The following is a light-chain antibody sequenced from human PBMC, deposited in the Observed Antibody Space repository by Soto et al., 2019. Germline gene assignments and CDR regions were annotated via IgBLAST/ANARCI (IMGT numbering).Light chain of an antibody. CDR2: DAS. V-gene: IGKV3-11*01. Sequence: EVVMRQSPATLSVSPGEGATLSCRSSQSFSSYLAWYQQKPGQAPRLLIYDASNRATGIPARFSGSGSGTDFTLTISSLEPEDFAVYYCQQRSNWPPWTFGQGTKVDIK. CDR3: QQRSNWPPWT. J-gene: IGKJ1*01. CDR1: QSFSSY.